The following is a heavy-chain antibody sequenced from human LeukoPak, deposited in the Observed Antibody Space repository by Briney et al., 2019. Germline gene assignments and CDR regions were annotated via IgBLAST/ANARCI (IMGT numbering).Heavy chain of an antibody. Sequence: ASVKVSCKASGYTFTSYAMHWVRQAPGQRLEWMGWINAGNGNTKYSQKFQGRVTITRDTSASTAYMELSSLRSEDTAVYYCARVKGRGDTAMVPFDYWGQGTLVTVSS. J-gene: IGHJ4*02. D-gene: IGHD5-18*01. CDR3: ARVKGRGDTAMVPFDY. V-gene: IGHV1-3*01. CDR1: GYTFTSYA. CDR2: INAGNGNT.